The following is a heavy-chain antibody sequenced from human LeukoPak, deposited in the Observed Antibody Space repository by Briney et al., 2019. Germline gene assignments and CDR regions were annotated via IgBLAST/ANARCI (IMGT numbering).Heavy chain of an antibody. Sequence: PGRSLRLSCTASGFSFGDYAMNWFRPAPGKGLEWVGFIRTKTYGGTTEYAASVRGRFTISRDDSKSIAYLQMNSLKTEDTAVYWCSREDRYFDWLSAFHYWGPGTLVTVSS. CDR1: GFSFGDYA. V-gene: IGHV3-49*03. CDR2: IRTKTYGGTT. CDR3: SREDRYFDWLSAFHY. D-gene: IGHD3-9*01. J-gene: IGHJ4*02.